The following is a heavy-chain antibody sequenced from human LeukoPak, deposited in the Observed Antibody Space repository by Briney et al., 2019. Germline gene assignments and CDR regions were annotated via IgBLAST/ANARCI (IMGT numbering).Heavy chain of an antibody. D-gene: IGHD2-2*01. CDR3: ASWSGYCSSTSCYRYAFDI. CDR1: GFTFSSYW. V-gene: IGHV3-7*01. Sequence: GGSLRLSCAASGFTFSSYWMSWVRQAPGKGLEWVANIKQDGSEKYYVDSVKGRFTISRDNAKNSLYLQMNSLRAEDTAVYYCASWSGYCSSTSCYRYAFDIWGQGTMVTVSS. J-gene: IGHJ3*02. CDR2: IKQDGSEK.